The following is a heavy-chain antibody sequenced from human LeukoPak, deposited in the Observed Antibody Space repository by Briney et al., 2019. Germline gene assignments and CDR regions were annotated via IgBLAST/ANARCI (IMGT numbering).Heavy chain of an antibody. J-gene: IGHJ4*02. CDR3: ARWGGTRQFYFDY. CDR1: GFSLSNYG. CDR2: INYDGSNR. D-gene: IGHD3-16*01. Sequence: GGSLRLSCAASGFSLSNYGLHWVRQGPGKGLEWQAVINYDGSNRYYADSVKGRFTISKDSSENILYLQMNSLRADDTAMYYCARWGGTRQFYFDYWGQGTLATVSS. V-gene: IGHV3-33*01.